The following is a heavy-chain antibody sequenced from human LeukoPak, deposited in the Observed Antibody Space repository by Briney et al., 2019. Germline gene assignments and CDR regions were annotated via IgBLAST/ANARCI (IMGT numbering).Heavy chain of an antibody. CDR1: GGSFSGYY. Sequence: SETLSLTCAVYGGSFSGYYWGWIRQPPGKGLEWIGEINHSGSTNYNPSLKSRVTISVDTSKNQFSLKLSSVTAADTAVYYCASRQLYYYGSGRRDYWGQGTLVAVSS. J-gene: IGHJ4*02. D-gene: IGHD3-10*01. CDR2: INHSGST. V-gene: IGHV4-34*01. CDR3: ASRQLYYYGSGRRDY.